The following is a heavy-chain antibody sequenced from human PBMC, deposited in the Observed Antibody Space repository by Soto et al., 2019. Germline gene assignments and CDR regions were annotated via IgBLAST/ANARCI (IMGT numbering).Heavy chain of an antibody. Sequence: QVQLVQSEAEVKKPGASLKVSCRASGYNFANYGISWVRQAPGQGLEWMGWISAHNGDTKYAQKVQGRVTRPAETPRSTAYIEMWSLRSDDTAVYYCARDAAYNDFGGGVMELYSYNMAVGGKGTRVTVAA. CDR1: GYNFANYG. CDR2: ISAHNGDT. D-gene: IGHD3-3*01. V-gene: IGHV1-18*01. J-gene: IGHJ6*04. CDR3: ARDAAYNDFGGGVMELYSYNMAV.